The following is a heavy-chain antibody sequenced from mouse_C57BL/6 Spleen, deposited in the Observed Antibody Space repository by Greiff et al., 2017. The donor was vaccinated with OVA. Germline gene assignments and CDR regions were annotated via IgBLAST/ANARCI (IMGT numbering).Heavy chain of an antibody. J-gene: IGHJ3*01. CDR1: GFNIKDDY. CDR2: IDPENGDT. Sequence: VQLQQSGAELVRLGASVKLSCTASGFNIKDDYMHWVKQRPEQGLEWIGWIDPENGDTEYASKFQGKATITADTSSNTAYLQLSSLTSEDTAVYYCTSGYGNSAWFAYWGQGTLVTVSA. V-gene: IGHV14-4*01. D-gene: IGHD2-1*01. CDR3: TSGYGNSAWFAY.